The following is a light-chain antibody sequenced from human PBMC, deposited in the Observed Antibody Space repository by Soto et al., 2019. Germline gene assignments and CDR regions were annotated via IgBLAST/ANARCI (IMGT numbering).Light chain of an antibody. V-gene: IGLV1-44*01. CDR2: SHN. CDR3: SSYAGSNNLV. CDR1: SSNIGSNT. Sequence: QSVLTQPPSASGTPGQRVTISCSGSSSNIGSNTVNWYQQLPGTAPKLLIYSHNQRPSGVPDRFSGSKSGTSASLAISGLQSEDEADYYCSSYAGSNNLVFGGGTKLTVL. J-gene: IGLJ3*02.